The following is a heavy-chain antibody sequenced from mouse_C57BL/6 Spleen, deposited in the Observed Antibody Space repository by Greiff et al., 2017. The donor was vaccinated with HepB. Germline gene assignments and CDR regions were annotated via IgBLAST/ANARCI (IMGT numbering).Heavy chain of an antibody. J-gene: IGHJ4*01. V-gene: IGHV1-80*01. CDR2: IYPGDGDT. Sequence: QVHVKQSGAELVKPGASVKISCKASGYAFSSYWMNWVKQRPGKGLEWIGQIYPGDGDTNYNEKFKGKATLTADKSSSTAYMQFSSLTSEDSAIYYCATYGYPDYYAMDYWGQGTSVTVSS. CDR1: GYAFSSYW. CDR3: ATYGYPDYYAMDY. D-gene: IGHD2-2*01.